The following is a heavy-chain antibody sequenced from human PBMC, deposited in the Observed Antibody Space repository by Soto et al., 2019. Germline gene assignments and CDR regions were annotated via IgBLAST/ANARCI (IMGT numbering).Heavy chain of an antibody. CDR2: IYYSGST. CDR1: GGSISSGDYY. D-gene: IGHD3-3*01. J-gene: IGHJ5*02. Sequence: SETLSLTCTVSGGSISSGDYYWSWIRQPPGKGLEWIGYIYYSGSTYYNPSLKSRVTISVDTSKNQFSLKLSSVTAADTAVYYCAYWSGSLERIRWFDPWGQGTLVTVSS. CDR3: AYWSGSLERIRWFDP. V-gene: IGHV4-30-4*01.